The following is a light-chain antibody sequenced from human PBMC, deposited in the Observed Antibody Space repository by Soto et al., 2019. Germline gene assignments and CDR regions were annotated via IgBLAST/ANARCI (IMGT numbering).Light chain of an antibody. CDR2: KAS. Sequence: DIQMTQSPTTLSASVGDRVTITCRASQSIGSWLAWYQQKPGKAPKLLIYKASPLESGVPSQFSGGGSGTEFILTISSLQPDDFASYYCQQYGSYSPWTFGQGTKVEMK. J-gene: IGKJ1*01. V-gene: IGKV1-5*03. CDR1: QSIGSW. CDR3: QQYGSYSPWT.